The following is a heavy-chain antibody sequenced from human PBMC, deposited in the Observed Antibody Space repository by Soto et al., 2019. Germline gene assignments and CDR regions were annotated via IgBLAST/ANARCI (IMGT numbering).Heavy chain of an antibody. V-gene: IGHV4-30-4*01. Sequence: PSETLSLTCTVSGGSISSGDYYWSWIRQPPGKGLEWIGYIYYSGSTYYNPSLKSRVTISVDTSKNQFSLKLSSVTAADTAVYYCAREEVNSYYDSSGYYSYPRGFDYWGQGTLVTVSS. CDR3: AREEVNSYYDSSGYYSYPRGFDY. D-gene: IGHD3-22*01. CDR2: IYYSGST. J-gene: IGHJ4*02. CDR1: GGSISSGDYY.